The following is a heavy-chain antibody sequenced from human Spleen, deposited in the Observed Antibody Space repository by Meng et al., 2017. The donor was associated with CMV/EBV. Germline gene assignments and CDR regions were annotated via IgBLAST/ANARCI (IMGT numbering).Heavy chain of an antibody. CDR2: ISGGGDNT. CDR3: ASDAGIAWPFDY. Sequence: GESLKISCAASGFTFSNSGMSWVRQAPGKGLDWVSTISGGGDNTHYADSVKGRFTISRDNSKDTLYLQMDSLRVEDTAVYYCASDAGIAWPFDYWGQGTPVTVSS. J-gene: IGHJ4*02. V-gene: IGHV3-23*01. D-gene: IGHD2-21*01. CDR1: GFTFSNSG.